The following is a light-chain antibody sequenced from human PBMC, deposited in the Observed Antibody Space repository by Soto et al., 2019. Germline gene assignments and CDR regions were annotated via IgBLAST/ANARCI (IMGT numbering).Light chain of an antibody. Sequence: EIVLTQSPATLSLSPGERATLSCRASQSVSTYLAWYQQKPGQAPRLLIYGASNRATGIPARFSGSGSATDFTLTISSLEPEDFAVDYCQHRNNWPPGAAFGGGTKVEIK. CDR2: GAS. V-gene: IGKV3-11*01. CDR3: QHRNNWPPGAA. CDR1: QSVSTY. J-gene: IGKJ4*01.